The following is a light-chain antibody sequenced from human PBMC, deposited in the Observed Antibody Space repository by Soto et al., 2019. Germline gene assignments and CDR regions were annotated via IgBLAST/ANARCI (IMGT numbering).Light chain of an antibody. CDR1: QSVDRRS. J-gene: IGKJ1*01. CDR3: QQYHNSRT. Sequence: IVLTQSPDTLSLSPGERATLSCRASQSVDRRSLAWYQQKPGQAPRLLISGRSNRATGIPDRFSCSGSGADFTLTISRLEPEDFAVYYCQQYHNSRTFGQGTKVEIK. CDR2: GRS. V-gene: IGKV3-20*01.